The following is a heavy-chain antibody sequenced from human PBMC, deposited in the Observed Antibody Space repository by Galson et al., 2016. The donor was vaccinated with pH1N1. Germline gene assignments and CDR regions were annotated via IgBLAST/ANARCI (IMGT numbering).Heavy chain of an antibody. V-gene: IGHV1-8*01. CDR1: GYTFTNFD. J-gene: IGHJ2*01. D-gene: IGHD2-21*02. Sequence: SVKVSCKASGYTFTNFDINWVRQATGQGLEWMGWMNPNSGNTGYAQKFQGRVTMTRNTSIRTAYMELSSLRSEDTAIYYCAIMYCCGACPPGYFDLWGRGTLVTVSS. CDR2: MNPNSGNT. CDR3: AIMYCCGACPPGYFDL.